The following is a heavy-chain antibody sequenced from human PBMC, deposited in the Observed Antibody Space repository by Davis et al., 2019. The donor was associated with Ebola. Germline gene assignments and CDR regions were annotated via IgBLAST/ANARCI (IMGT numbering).Heavy chain of an antibody. J-gene: IGHJ4*02. CDR1: GGTFNTNT. CDR2: IIPVFRTA. D-gene: IGHD2-15*01. Sequence: SVKVSCKASGGTFNTNTFTWVRQAPGQGLEWMGGIIPVFRTANYAQKFQGRVTITADESTRTAYMELSGLRSEDTAVYYCAHLGPQRYCSGGGCHGYLDYWGQGTLVIVSS. V-gene: IGHV1-69*13. CDR3: AHLGPQRYCSGGGCHGYLDY.